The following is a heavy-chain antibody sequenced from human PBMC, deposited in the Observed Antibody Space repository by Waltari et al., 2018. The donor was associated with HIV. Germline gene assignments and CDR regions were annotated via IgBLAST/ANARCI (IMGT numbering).Heavy chain of an antibody. J-gene: IGHJ6*02. D-gene: IGHD3-3*01. Sequence: QVQLQASGPGLVKLSETLSLTCTVSGASIRSTIHSWGWTRQPPGKGLEWIASIYYDGSTYYSPSLKTRVTISIDTSKNHFSLNLTSVTAADTALYFCARRVRFLQGVQQGGGMDVWGRGTTVTVPS. CDR2: IYYDGST. CDR1: GASIRSTIHS. CDR3: ARRVRFLQGVQQGGGMDV. V-gene: IGHV4-39*02.